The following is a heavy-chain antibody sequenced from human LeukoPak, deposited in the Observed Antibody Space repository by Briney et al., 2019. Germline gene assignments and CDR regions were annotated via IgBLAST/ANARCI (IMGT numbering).Heavy chain of an antibody. CDR3: AKDPPLFDSSGYYFDY. CDR2: ISGSGGST. D-gene: IGHD3-22*01. Sequence: GGSLRLSCAASGFTFSSYAMSWVRQAPGKGLEWVSAISGSGGSTYYADSVKGRFTISRDNSKNTPYLQMNSLRAEDTAVYYCAKDPPLFDSSGYYFDYWGQGTLVTVSS. V-gene: IGHV3-23*01. CDR1: GFTFSSYA. J-gene: IGHJ4*02.